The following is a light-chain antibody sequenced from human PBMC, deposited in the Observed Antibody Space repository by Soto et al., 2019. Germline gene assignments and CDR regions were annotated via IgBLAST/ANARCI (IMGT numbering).Light chain of an antibody. V-gene: IGKV3D-15*01. CDR3: QQYNSWPPLT. Sequence: EIVMTQSPATLPVSPGERATLSCRASQSVTSNLAWYQQKPGQAPRLLIYGASTRATGIPARFSGSGAGTEFTLTISSLQYEDFAVYYCQQYNSWPPLTFGGGTKVEIK. CDR2: GAS. J-gene: IGKJ4*01. CDR1: QSVTSN.